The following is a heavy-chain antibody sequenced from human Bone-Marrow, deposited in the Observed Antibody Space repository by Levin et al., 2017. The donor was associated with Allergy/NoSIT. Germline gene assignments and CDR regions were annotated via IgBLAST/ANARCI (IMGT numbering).Heavy chain of an antibody. CDR1: GFTFSSYW. CDR3: ARDGGVAARPDWFDP. D-gene: IGHD6-6*01. CDR2: ISSDGTYT. V-gene: IGHV3-74*01. Sequence: PGGSLRLSCAASGFTFSSYWMHWVRQAPGKGPMWVSRISSDGTYTNYAGSVKGRFTISRDNAKNTLYLQMNSLRAEDTAVYYCARDGGVAARPDWFDPWGQGTLVTVSS. J-gene: IGHJ5*02.